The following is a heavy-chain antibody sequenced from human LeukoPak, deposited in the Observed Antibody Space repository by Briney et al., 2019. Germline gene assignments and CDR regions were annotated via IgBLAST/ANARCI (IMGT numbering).Heavy chain of an antibody. Sequence: GGSLRLSCAASGFTFSSYWMSWVRQAPGKGLEWVANMNRDGSEKNYVDSIKGRFTISRDNAANSLYLQMNSLRVEDTAVYYCARVVGASVRRNWFDPWGQGTLVTVSS. J-gene: IGHJ5*02. CDR1: GFTFSSYW. V-gene: IGHV3-7*01. CDR2: MNRDGSEK. D-gene: IGHD1-26*01. CDR3: ARVVGASVRRNWFDP.